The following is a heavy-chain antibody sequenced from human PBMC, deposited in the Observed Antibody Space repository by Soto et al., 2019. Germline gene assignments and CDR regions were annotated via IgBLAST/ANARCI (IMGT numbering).Heavy chain of an antibody. CDR3: ARDNGSGWYPQAGTFDY. Sequence: QVQLVQSGAEVKTPGSSVKVSCKASGGTFSSYAISWVRQAPGQGLEWMGGIIPIFGTENYAKKFQGRVTITADESTSTAYMELSSLRSEDTAVYYCARDNGSGWYPQAGTFDYWGQGTLVTVSS. CDR1: GGTFSSYA. D-gene: IGHD6-19*01. CDR2: IIPIFGTE. J-gene: IGHJ4*02. V-gene: IGHV1-69*01.